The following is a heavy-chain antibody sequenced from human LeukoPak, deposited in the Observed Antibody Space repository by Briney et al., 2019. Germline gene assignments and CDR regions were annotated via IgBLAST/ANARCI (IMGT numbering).Heavy chain of an antibody. CDR2: ISYDGSNK. D-gene: IGHD6-13*01. J-gene: IGHJ4*02. V-gene: IGHV3-30*04. CDR3: ASRGIAAAGTLFDY. Sequence: GRSLRLSCAASGLTFSSYAMHWVRQAPGKGLEWVAVISYDGSNKYYADSVKGRFTISRDNSKNTLYLQMNSLRAEDTAVYYCASRGIAAAGTLFDYWGQGTLVTVSS. CDR1: GLTFSSYA.